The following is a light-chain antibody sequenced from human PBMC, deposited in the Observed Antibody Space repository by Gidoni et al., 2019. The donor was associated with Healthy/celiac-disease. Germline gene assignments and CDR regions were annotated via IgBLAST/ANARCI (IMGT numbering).Light chain of an antibody. CDR1: QSISSY. Sequence: DVKMTPPPSSLSASVGDRVAITWRGSQSISSYLNWYQHKPGKAPKLLIYAASSLQSGVPSRFSGSGSGTDFTLTISSLQPEDFATYYCQQSYSTPPTFGQXTKVEIK. CDR2: AAS. J-gene: IGKJ1*01. V-gene: IGKV1-39*01. CDR3: QQSYSTPPT.